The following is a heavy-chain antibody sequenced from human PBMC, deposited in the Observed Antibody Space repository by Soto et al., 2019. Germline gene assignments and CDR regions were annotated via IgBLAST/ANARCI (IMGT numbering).Heavy chain of an antibody. Sequence: XDSLTISLQASGDYFTDYWIGLVRQMPGKGLEWMGIIHPRDSDTKYSPSFQGHVTFSVDTSISTAFLQWNSLKASDSAIYYCARQHYDFWSGSDIGSSYFDFWGRGTQVTVSS. D-gene: IGHD3-3*01. CDR1: GDYFTDYW. CDR2: IHPRDSDT. CDR3: ARQHYDFWSGSDIGSSYFDF. J-gene: IGHJ2*01. V-gene: IGHV5-51*01.